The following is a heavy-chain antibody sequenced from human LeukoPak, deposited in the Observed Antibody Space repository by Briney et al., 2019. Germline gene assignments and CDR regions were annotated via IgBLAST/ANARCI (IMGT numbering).Heavy chain of an antibody. D-gene: IGHD3-10*01. V-gene: IGHV1-69*13. CDR2: IIPIFGTA. J-gene: IGHJ4*02. CDR1: GGTFSSYA. Sequence: ASVKVSCKASGGTFSSYAISWVRQAPGQGLEWMGGIIPIFGTANYAQKFQGRVTITADESTSTAYVELSSLRSEDTAMYYCARDGGSYYYGSGSYFLLVYWGQGTLVTVSS. CDR3: ARDGGSYYYGSGSYFLLVY.